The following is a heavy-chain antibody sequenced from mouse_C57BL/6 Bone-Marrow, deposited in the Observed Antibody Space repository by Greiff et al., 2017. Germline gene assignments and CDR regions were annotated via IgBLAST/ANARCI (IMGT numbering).Heavy chain of an antibody. CDR2: IYPGNGDT. Sequence: QVQLKESGAELVRPGASVKMSCKASGYTFNSYNLHWVKQTPGQGLEWIGAIYPGNGDTSYNQKFKGKATLTVDKYSSTAYMQLSSLTSEDSAVYFCARRYFDNWGQGTTLTVSA. CDR1: GYTFNSYN. J-gene: IGHJ2*01. CDR3: ARRYFDN. V-gene: IGHV1-12*01.